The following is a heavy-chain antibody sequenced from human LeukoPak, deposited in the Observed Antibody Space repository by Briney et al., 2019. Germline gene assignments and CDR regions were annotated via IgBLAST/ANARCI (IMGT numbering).Heavy chain of an antibody. Sequence: GGSLRLSCAASGFTFSSYWMSWVRQAPGKGLEWVANIKQDGSEKYYVDSVKGRFTISRDNAKNSLYLQMNSLRAEDTAVYYCARGYAIPYSSGWYGNHWGQGTLVTVSS. CDR1: GFTFSSYW. D-gene: IGHD6-19*01. CDR3: ARGYAIPYSSGWYGNH. CDR2: IKQDGSEK. J-gene: IGHJ5*02. V-gene: IGHV3-7*03.